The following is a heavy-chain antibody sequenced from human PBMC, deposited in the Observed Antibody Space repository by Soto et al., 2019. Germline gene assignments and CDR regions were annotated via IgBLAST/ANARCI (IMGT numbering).Heavy chain of an antibody. J-gene: IGHJ5*02. D-gene: IGHD6-19*01. CDR1: GYTFASYD. V-gene: IGHV1-8*01. Sequence: VASAKVSCKASGYTFASYDINWVRQATGQGLEWMGWMNPHSANTNYAQKFQGRVTMTRNISIMTAYMELSSLRSEDTAMYYCATDSSGWPFVTTWGQGTLVTVSS. CDR3: ATDSSGWPFVTT. CDR2: MNPHSANT.